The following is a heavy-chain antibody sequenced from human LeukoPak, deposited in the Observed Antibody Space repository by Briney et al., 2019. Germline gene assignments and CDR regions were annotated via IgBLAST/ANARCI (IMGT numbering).Heavy chain of an antibody. J-gene: IGHJ4*02. D-gene: IGHD3-10*01. CDR1: GFSFSDYY. CDR3: ARGYYGSGSYYFDY. V-gene: IGHV3-11*01. Sequence: TGGSLRLSCAASGFSFSDYYMSWIRQAPGKGLEWVSYISGSSSTIYYADSLKGRFSISRDNAKNSLYLQMNSLRAEDTAVYYCARGYYGSGSYYFDYWGQGTLVTVSS. CDR2: ISGSSSTI.